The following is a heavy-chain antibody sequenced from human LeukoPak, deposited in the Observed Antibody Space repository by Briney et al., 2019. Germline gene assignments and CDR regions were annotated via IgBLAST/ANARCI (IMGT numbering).Heavy chain of an antibody. CDR3: ARGRGDYVWGSYRSYYFDY. CDR1: GVSFSGYY. J-gene: IGHJ4*02. Sequence: PSETLSLTCAVYGVSFSGYYWSWLRQPPGKGLEWIGEINHSGSTNYNPSLKSRVTISVDTSKNQFSLKLSSVTAADTAVYYCARGRGDYVWGSYRSYYFDYWGQGTLVTVSS. D-gene: IGHD3-16*02. CDR2: INHSGST. V-gene: IGHV4-34*01.